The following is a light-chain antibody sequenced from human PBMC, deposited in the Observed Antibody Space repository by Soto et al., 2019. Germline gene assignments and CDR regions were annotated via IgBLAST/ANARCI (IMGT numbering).Light chain of an antibody. J-gene: IGKJ1*01. V-gene: IGKV3-20*01. CDR3: QQYGSSPPT. CDR1: RSVSNNY. CDR2: GAS. Sequence: EIVLTQSPGTLSLSPGERATLSCRASRSVSNNYVAWYQRKPGQAPRLLIYGASSRATDIPRRFSGSGSGTYFTPTITRLEPEDFAVYYCQQYGSSPPTFGQGTKVESK.